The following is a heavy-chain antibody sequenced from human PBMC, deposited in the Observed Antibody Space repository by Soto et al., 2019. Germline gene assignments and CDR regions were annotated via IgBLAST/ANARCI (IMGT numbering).Heavy chain of an antibody. CDR2: IGSSSSYT. CDR3: ARDPDSSSWYPGAFDI. Sequence: QVQLVESGGGLVKPGGSLRLSCAASGFTFSDYYMSWIRQAPGKGLEWVSYIGSSSSYTNYADSVKGRFTISRDNAKNSLYLQMNSLRAEDTAVYYCARDPDSSSWYPGAFDIWGQGTMVTVSS. D-gene: IGHD6-13*01. J-gene: IGHJ3*02. V-gene: IGHV3-11*06. CDR1: GFTFSDYY.